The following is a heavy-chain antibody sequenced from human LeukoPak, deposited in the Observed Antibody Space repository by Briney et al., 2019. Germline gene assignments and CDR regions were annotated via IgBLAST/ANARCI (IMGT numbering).Heavy chain of an antibody. CDR2: ITAYNGNR. D-gene: IGHD1-1*01. J-gene: IGHJ4*01. Sequence: WASVKVSCKTSGYTFSNYGISWVRQAPGQGLEWMGWITAYNGNRLYAQRFQGRITLTTDTSTSTSYMELRSLEYDDTAIYYCARDNDKVVDHWGQGTLVTVSS. CDR1: GYTFSNYG. CDR3: ARDNDKVVDH. V-gene: IGHV1-18*01.